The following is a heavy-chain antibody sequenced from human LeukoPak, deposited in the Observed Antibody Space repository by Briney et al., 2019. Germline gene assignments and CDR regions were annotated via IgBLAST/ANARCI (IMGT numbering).Heavy chain of an antibody. CDR1: GFTVSSNY. V-gene: IGHV3-66*02. CDR3: ARGDSSGWYPFFDY. Sequence: PGGSLRLSCAASGFTVSSNYMSWVRQAPGKGLEGVSVIYSGGSTYYADSVKGRFTISRDNSKNTLYLQMNSLRAEDTAVYYCARGDSSGWYPFFDYWGQGTLVTVSS. J-gene: IGHJ4*02. CDR2: IYSGGST. D-gene: IGHD6-19*01.